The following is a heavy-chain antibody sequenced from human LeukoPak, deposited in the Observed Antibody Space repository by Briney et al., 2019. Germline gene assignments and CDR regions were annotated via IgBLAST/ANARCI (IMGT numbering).Heavy chain of an antibody. J-gene: IGHJ4*02. V-gene: IGHV1-58*01. D-gene: IGHD2-15*01. Sequence: GASVKVSCKASGFTFTSSAVQWVRQARGQRLEWIGWIVVGSGNTNYAQKFQERVTITRDMSTSTAYMELSSLRSEDTAVYYCAAGGRRGGSFPGYWGQGTLVTVSS. CDR3: AAGGRRGGSFPGY. CDR2: IVVGSGNT. CDR1: GFTFTSSA.